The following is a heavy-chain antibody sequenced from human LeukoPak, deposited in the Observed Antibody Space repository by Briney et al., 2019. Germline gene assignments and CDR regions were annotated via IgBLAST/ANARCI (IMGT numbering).Heavy chain of an antibody. CDR2: IKSKADGGTT. V-gene: IGHV3-15*01. Sequence: GGSLRLSCAVSGITLNNAWMTWVRQAPGKGLEWVGRIKSKADGGTTDYAAPVKGRFSISREDSKTTVHLQMDTLKADDTAVYYCTTQGNLNRRMIDWYFDLWGRSTLVTVSS. CDR3: TTQGNLNRRMIDWYFDL. J-gene: IGHJ2*01. D-gene: IGHD1-14*01. CDR1: GITLNNAW.